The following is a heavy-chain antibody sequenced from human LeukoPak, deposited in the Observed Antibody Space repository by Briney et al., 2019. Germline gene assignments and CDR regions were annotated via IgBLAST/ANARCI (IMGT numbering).Heavy chain of an antibody. V-gene: IGHV4-34*01. CDR1: GGSFSGYY. J-gene: IGHJ4*02. Sequence: SETLSLTCAVYGGSFSGYYWSWIRQPPGKGLEWIGEINHSGSTNYNPSLKSRVTISVDTSKNQFSLKLSSVTAADTAVYYCVTGQWLVPVSYGGQGTLVTVSS. CDR3: VTGQWLVPVSY. CDR2: INHSGST. D-gene: IGHD6-19*01.